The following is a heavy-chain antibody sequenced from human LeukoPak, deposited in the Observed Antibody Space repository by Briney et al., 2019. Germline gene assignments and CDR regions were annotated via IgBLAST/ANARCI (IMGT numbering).Heavy chain of an antibody. D-gene: IGHD1-1*01. CDR3: ASTPTGGPRLYTWFDP. V-gene: IGHV1-2*02. J-gene: IGHJ5*02. CDR1: GYTFTGYY. CDR2: INPNSGGT. Sequence: ASVKVSCKASGYTFTGYYMHWVRQAPGQGLEWMGWINPNSGGTNYAQKFQGRVTMTRDTSISTAYMELSRLRSDDTAVYYCASTPTGGPRLYTWFDPWGQGTLVTVSS.